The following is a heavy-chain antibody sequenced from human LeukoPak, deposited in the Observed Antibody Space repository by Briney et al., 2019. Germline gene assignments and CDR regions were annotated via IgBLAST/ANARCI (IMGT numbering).Heavy chain of an antibody. V-gene: IGHV3-23*01. D-gene: IGHD6-19*01. CDR1: GFTFSSYA. J-gene: IGHJ4*02. CDR3: AKDGWGSSTSLFDY. Sequence: PGGSLRLSCAASGFTFSSYAMSWVRQAPGKGLEWVSAISGSGGSTYYADSVKGRFTISRDNSKNTLYLQMNSLRAENTAVYYCAKDGWGSSTSLFDYWGQGTLVTVSS. CDR2: ISGSGGST.